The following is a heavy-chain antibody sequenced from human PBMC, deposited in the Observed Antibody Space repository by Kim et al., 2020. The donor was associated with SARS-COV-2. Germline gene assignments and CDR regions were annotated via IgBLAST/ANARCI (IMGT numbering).Heavy chain of an antibody. CDR1: GYTFTSYY. D-gene: IGHD1-26*01. CDR3: ARDGSGPSDSGSYVSYYYYYGMDV. V-gene: IGHV1-46*01. J-gene: IGHJ6*02. Sequence: ASMKVSCKASGYTFTSYYMHWVRQAPGQGLEWMGIINPSGGSTSYAQKFQGRVTMTRDTSTSTVYMELSSLRSEDTAVYYCARDGSGPSDSGSYVSYYYYYGMDVWGQGTTVTVSS. CDR2: INPSGGST.